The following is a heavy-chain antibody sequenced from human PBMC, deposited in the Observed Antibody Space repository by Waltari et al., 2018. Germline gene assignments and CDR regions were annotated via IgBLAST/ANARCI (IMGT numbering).Heavy chain of an antibody. D-gene: IGHD2-2*01. Sequence: QVQLQESGQGLVKPSGTLSLTCAVSGDSISGNYWWSWVRQSPEKGLEWIGQVHHSGKTHYNPSLQSRVTISVYKPKNQFSLNLNSVTAADTAVYYCAGDRAIGLFFDYWGRGTLVTVSS. J-gene: IGHJ4*02. CDR2: VHHSGKT. CDR1: GDSISGNYW. CDR3: AGDRAIGLFFDY. V-gene: IGHV4-4*02.